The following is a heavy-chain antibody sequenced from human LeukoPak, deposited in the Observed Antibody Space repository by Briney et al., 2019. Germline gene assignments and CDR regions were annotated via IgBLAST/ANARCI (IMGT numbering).Heavy chain of an antibody. Sequence: NPSETLSLTCSVSGGSISSSSYFWGWIRQPPGKGLEWIASVHYSGSTYYNPSLKSRLTISVDTSKSQFSLKLSSVTAADTAVYYCARQDCSGGTCYPNYYYYYMDVWGKGTTVTISS. V-gene: IGHV4-39*01. CDR2: VHYSGST. J-gene: IGHJ6*03. CDR3: ARQDCSGGTCYPNYYYYYMDV. D-gene: IGHD2-15*01. CDR1: GGSISSSSYF.